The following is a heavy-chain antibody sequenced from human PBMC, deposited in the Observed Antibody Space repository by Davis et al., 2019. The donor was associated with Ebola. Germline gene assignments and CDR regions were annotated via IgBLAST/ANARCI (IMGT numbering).Heavy chain of an antibody. Sequence: SVKVSCKASGGTFSSYAISWVRQAPGQGLEWMGGIIPIFGTANYAQKFQGRVTITADESTSTAYMELSSLRSEDTAVYYCARVYDSSGYSHDAFDIWGQGTMVTVSS. CDR2: IIPIFGTA. D-gene: IGHD3-22*01. CDR1: GGTFSSYA. CDR3: ARVYDSSGYSHDAFDI. J-gene: IGHJ3*02. V-gene: IGHV1-69*13.